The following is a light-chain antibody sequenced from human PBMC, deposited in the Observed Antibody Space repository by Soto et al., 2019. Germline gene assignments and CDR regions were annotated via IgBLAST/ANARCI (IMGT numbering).Light chain of an antibody. Sequence: DIQMTQSPSTLSGSVGDRVTITCRASQTISSWLAWYQQKPGKAPKLLIYKASTLKSGVPSRFSGSGSGTDFTLTISRLEPEDFAVYYCQQYGSSPPYTFGQGTKVDIK. CDR3: QQYGSSPPYT. CDR1: QTISSW. V-gene: IGKV1-5*03. CDR2: KAS. J-gene: IGKJ1*01.